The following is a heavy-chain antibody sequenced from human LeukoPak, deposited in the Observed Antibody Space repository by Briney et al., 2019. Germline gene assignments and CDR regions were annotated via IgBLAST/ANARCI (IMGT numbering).Heavy chain of an antibody. Sequence: ASVKVSCKASGYTFTSYGINWVRQAPGQGLEWMGWISVYNGNTLYAQRLQGRVTMTTDTSTSTAYMDLRSLRSDDTAVYYCARDRFRAAGTQAEYFQHWGQGTLVTVSS. D-gene: IGHD6-13*01. V-gene: IGHV1-18*01. CDR3: ARDRFRAAGTQAEYFQH. J-gene: IGHJ1*01. CDR2: ISVYNGNT. CDR1: GYTFTSYG.